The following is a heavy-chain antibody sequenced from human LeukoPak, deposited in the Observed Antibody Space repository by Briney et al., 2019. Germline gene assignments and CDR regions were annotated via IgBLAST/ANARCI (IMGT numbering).Heavy chain of an antibody. CDR2: ISAYNGNT. V-gene: IGHV1-18*01. D-gene: IGHD3-10*01. Sequence: ASVKVSCKASGYTFTSYGISWVRQAPGQGLEWMGWISAYNGNTNYAQKLQGRVTMTTDTSTSTAYMELRSLRSDDTAVYYRARSVSGSYYLTEDYWGQGTLVTVSS. J-gene: IGHJ4*02. CDR3: ARSVSGSYYLTEDY. CDR1: GYTFTSYG.